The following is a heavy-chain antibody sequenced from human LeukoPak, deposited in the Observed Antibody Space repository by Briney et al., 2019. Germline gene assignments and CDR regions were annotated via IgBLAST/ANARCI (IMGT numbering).Heavy chain of an antibody. CDR2: ISSSSSYI. D-gene: IGHD2-21*01. J-gene: IGHJ3*02. Sequence: GGSLRLSCAASGFTFSSYSMNWVRQAPGKGLEWVSSISSSSSYIYYADSVKGRFTISRDNAKNSLYLQMNSLRAEDTAVYYCARDPGLPAPFIVVVPDAFDIWGQGTMVTVSS. V-gene: IGHV3-21*01. CDR3: ARDPGLPAPFIVVVPDAFDI. CDR1: GFTFSSYS.